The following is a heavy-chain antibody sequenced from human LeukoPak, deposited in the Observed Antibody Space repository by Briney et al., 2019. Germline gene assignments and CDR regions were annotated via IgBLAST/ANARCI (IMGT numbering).Heavy chain of an antibody. V-gene: IGHV3-66*01. CDR3: ARDQAFLGTFDI. Sequence: GGSLRLPCAASGFTFSSYAMSWVRQAPGKGLEWVSVIYSGGSTYYADSVKGRFTISRGNSKNTLYLQMNSLRAEDTAVYYCARDQAFLGTFDIWGQGTMVTVSS. J-gene: IGHJ3*02. CDR1: GFTFSSYA. CDR2: IYSGGST.